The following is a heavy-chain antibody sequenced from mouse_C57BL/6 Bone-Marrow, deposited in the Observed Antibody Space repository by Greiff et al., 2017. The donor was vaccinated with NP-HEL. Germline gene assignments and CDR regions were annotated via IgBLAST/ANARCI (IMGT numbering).Heavy chain of an antibody. D-gene: IGHD2-4*01. CDR2: INPYNGDT. J-gene: IGHJ2*01. CDR3: ARSRDYPYYFDY. V-gene: IGHV1-20*01. Sequence: EVQLQQSGPELVKPGDSVKISCKASGYSFTGYFMNLVMQSHGKSLEWIGRINPYNGDTFYNQKFKGKATLTVDKSSSTAHMELRSLTSEDSAVYYCARSRDYPYYFDYWGQGTTLTVSS. CDR1: GYSFTGYF.